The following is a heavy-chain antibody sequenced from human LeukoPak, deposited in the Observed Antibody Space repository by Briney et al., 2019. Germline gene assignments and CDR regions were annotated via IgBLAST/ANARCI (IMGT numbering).Heavy chain of an antibody. D-gene: IGHD3-3*01. CDR3: ASGGELRFLEWLSTLDY. CDR1: GFTFSSYE. Sequence: GGSLRLSCAASGFTFSSYEMNWGRQAAGKGLEWVSYISSSGSTIYYADSVKGRFTISRDNAKNSLYLQMNSLRAEDTAVYYCASGGELRFLEWLSTLDYWGQGTLVTVSS. CDR2: ISSSGSTI. J-gene: IGHJ4*02. V-gene: IGHV3-48*03.